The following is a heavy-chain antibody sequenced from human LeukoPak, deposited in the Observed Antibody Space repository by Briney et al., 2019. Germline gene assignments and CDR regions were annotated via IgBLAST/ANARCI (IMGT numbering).Heavy chain of an antibody. CDR3: AWSSGYYRRYFDY. CDR2: IYHSGST. CDR1: GGSISSSNW. J-gene: IGHJ4*02. D-gene: IGHD3-22*01. Sequence: PSETLSLTCAVSGGSISSSNWWSWVRQPPGKGLEWIGEIYHSGSTNYNPSLKSRVTISVDKPKNQFSLKLSSVTAADTAVYYCAWSSGYYRRYFDYWGQGTLVTVSS. V-gene: IGHV4-4*02.